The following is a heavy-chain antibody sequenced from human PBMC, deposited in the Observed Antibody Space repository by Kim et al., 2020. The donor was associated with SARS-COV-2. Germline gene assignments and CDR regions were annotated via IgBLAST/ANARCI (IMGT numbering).Heavy chain of an antibody. J-gene: IGHJ6*02. CDR1: GFIFSTYS. D-gene: IGHD6-13*01. V-gene: IGHV3-48*01. Sequence: GGSLRLSCAASGFIFSTYSMDWVRQAPGTGLQWVSYISSTSSTIYYADSVKGRFTISRDNAGNSLYLQMNSLRVEDTAVYYCARVGRSRYSMDVWGQGTTVTVSS. CDR2: ISSTSSTI. CDR3: ARVGRSRYSMDV.